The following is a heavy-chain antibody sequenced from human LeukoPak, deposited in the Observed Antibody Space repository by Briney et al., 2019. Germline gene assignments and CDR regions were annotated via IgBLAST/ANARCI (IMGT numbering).Heavy chain of an antibody. CDR3: AKGHGLCYLDRSGNDAFDL. V-gene: IGHV3-23*01. CDR1: GFTFSSYA. D-gene: IGHD3/OR15-3a*01. Sequence: GGSLRLSCAASGFTFSSYAMSWVRQAPGKGLEWVSAISGSGGSTYYADSVKGRFTISRDNSKNTLYLQMNSLRAEDTAVYYCAKGHGLCYLDRSGNDAFDLWGQGTMVSVFS. J-gene: IGHJ3*01. CDR2: ISGSGGST.